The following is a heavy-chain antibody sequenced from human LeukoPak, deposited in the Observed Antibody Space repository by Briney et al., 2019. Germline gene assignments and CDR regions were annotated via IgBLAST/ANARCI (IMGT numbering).Heavy chain of an antibody. Sequence: GGTLRLSCAASGFTFSTYWMSWVRQAPGKGLEWVANIKQDGSEKYYIDSVKGRFTISRDNAKNSLYLQMNSLRAEDTAMYYCARDSAGNDYWGQGTLVTVSS. J-gene: IGHJ4*02. D-gene: IGHD6-13*01. V-gene: IGHV3-7*01. CDR1: GFTFSTYW. CDR3: ARDSAGNDY. CDR2: IKQDGSEK.